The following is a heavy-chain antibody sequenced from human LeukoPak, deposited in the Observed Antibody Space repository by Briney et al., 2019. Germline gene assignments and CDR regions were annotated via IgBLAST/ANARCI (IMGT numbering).Heavy chain of an antibody. CDR3: ARSRWLGDSEDAFEI. D-gene: IGHD3-10*01. CDR1: GYTFTGYH. Sequence: ASVKVSCKASGYTFTGYHIHWVRQAPGQGLEWMGWINPNSGDTEYAQKFQGRVTMTRDTSISTVYMELRRLTADDTAAYYWARSRWLGDSEDAFEIWGQGTRVIVSS. V-gene: IGHV1-2*02. CDR2: INPNSGDT. J-gene: IGHJ3*02.